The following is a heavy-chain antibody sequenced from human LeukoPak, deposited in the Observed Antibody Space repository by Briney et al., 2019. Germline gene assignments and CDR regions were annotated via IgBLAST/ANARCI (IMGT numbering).Heavy chain of an antibody. CDR1: GFTFSSYG. J-gene: IGHJ6*02. D-gene: IGHD3-10*01. CDR3: AKDGWFGELWPSDTYGMDV. V-gene: IGHV3-30*18. CDR2: ISYDGSNK. Sequence: PGRSPRLSCAASGFTFSSYGMHWVRQAPGKGLGWVAVISYDGSNKYYADSVKGRFTISRDNSKNTLYLQMNSLRAEDTAVYYCAKDGWFGELWPSDTYGMDVWGQGTTVTVSS.